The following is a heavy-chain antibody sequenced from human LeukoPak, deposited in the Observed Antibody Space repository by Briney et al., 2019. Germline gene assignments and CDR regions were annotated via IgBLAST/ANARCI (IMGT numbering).Heavy chain of an antibody. CDR2: ISWNRGSI. J-gene: IGHJ4*02. CDR1: GFTFDNYA. D-gene: IGHD6-19*01. V-gene: IGHV3-9*01. CDR3: GNGDHIAVGGMFDY. Sequence: GRSLRLSCAASGFTFDNYAMHWVRQAPGKGLEWVSGISWNRGSIGYADSVKGRCTISRDNAKTSLYLQMNSLTAEDTALYYCGNGDHIAVGGMFDYWGQGTLVTVSS.